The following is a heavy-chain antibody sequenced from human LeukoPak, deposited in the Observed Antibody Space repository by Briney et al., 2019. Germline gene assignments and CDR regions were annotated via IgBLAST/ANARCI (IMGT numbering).Heavy chain of an antibody. CDR2: INAGNGNT. CDR3: ARRWGGTNWVDY. D-gene: IGHD1-1*01. V-gene: IGHV1-3*01. J-gene: IGHJ4*02. Sequence: GASVKVSCKASGYTFTIYAMHWVRQAPGQRLEWMGWINAGNGNTKYSQKFQGRVTITRDTSASTAYMELSSLRSEDTAVYYCARRWGGTNWVDYWGQGTLVTVSS. CDR1: GYTFTIYA.